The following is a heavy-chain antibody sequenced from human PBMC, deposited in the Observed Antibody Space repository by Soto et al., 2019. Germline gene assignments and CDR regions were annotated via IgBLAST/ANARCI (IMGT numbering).Heavy chain of an antibody. D-gene: IGHD2-2*01. J-gene: IGHJ4*02. CDR2: INPNSGGT. CDR3: ARAMARCSSTSVLFPTGY. Sequence: QVQLVQSGAEVKKPGASVKVSCKASGYTFTGYYMHWVRQAPGQGLEWMGWINPNSGGTNYAQKFQGRVTKTRDTYISTAYMELSRLRSDCTAGYYCARAMARCSSTSVLFPTGYWGQGTLVTVSS. CDR1: GYTFTGYY. V-gene: IGHV1-2*02.